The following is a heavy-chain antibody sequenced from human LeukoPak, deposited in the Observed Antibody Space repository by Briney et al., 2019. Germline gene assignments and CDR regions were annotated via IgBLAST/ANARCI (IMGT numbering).Heavy chain of an antibody. Sequence: SETLSLTCTVSGGSISSADSYWSWLRQPPGKGLEWIGYIYYSGSTSYNPSLKSRVTISVDTSKNQFSLKLSSVTAADTAVYYCTRHQWGSGSNCWGQGTLVTVSS. D-gene: IGHD1-26*01. CDR2: IYYSGST. CDR3: TRHQWGSGSNC. CDR1: GGSISSADSY. V-gene: IGHV4-30-4*01. J-gene: IGHJ4*02.